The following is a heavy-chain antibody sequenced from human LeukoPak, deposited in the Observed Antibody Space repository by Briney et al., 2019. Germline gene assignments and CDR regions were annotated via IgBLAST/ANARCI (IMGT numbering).Heavy chain of an antibody. CDR3: ARPLDCNYGGTAFDI. Sequence: SETLSLTCTVSGGSVSNSYYCWGWIRQPPGKQLEWIGSIDYSGSPLYNPSLKSRVTISVDTSKNQFSLKLSSVTAADTAVYYCARPLDCNYGGTAFDIWGQGTMVTVSS. D-gene: IGHD4-23*01. V-gene: IGHV4-39*01. J-gene: IGHJ3*02. CDR2: IDYSGSP. CDR1: GGSVSNSYYC.